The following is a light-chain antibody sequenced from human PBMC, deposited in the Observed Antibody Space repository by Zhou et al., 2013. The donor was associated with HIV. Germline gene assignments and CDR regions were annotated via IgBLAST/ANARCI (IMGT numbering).Light chain of an antibody. CDR2: HTS. Sequence: DIQMTQSPSTLSASVGDKINISCRASQTVSTWLAWFQQKPGTAPKLLIYHTSLLDTGVPSRFSGSGSGTEFTLTISSLQPDDFATYYCQRYNSYMYSFGQGTKVEIK. CDR1: QTVSTW. J-gene: IGKJ2*03. V-gene: IGKV1-5*03. CDR3: QRYNSYMYS.